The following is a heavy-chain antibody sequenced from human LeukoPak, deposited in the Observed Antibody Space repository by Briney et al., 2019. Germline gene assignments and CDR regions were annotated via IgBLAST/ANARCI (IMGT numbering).Heavy chain of an antibody. Sequence: GGSLRLSCTASGFTFRDAWMSWVRQAPGKGLEWVGRIKSKTNGETTDYASPVKGRFTISRDDSKNTMYLQMNSLKTEDAAVYYCTTDDLYNIAVADYFDYWGQGTLVTVSS. CDR2: IKSKTNGETT. D-gene: IGHD6-13*01. CDR1: GFTFRDAW. CDR3: TTDDLYNIAVADYFDY. J-gene: IGHJ4*02. V-gene: IGHV3-15*01.